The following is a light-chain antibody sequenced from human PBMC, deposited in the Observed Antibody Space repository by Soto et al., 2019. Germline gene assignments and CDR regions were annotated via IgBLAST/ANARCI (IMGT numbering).Light chain of an antibody. Sequence: QSALTQPRSVSGSPGQSVTISCTGTSSDVGAYNVVSWYQQRPGEAPKLIIYYVSQRPSGVPVRFSASKSGNTASLTISGLQADDEADSYCCSRGASFNWVFGGGTKVTVL. J-gene: IGLJ3*02. CDR3: CSRGASFNWV. CDR2: YVS. CDR1: SSDVGAYNV. V-gene: IGLV2-11*01.